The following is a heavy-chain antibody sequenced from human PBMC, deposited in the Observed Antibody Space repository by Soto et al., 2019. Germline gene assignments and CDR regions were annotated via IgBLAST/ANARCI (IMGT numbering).Heavy chain of an antibody. J-gene: IGHJ5*02. CDR1: AYSFTTYH. CDR3: ARGDIVLVPASEGNWFDP. D-gene: IGHD2-2*01. CDR2: INPDAGAT. Sequence: ASVKVSCKASAYSFTTYHIHWVRQVPGQGLEWMGLINPDAGATNYAQRFQGRLRLTRDTSTSTVYMELRSLRFDDTAVYYCARGDIVLVPASEGNWFDPWGQGTLVTVSS. V-gene: IGHV1-46*01.